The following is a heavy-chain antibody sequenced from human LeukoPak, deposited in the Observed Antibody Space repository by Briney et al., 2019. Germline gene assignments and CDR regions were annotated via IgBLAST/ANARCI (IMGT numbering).Heavy chain of an antibody. CDR2: ISGSGAST. V-gene: IGHV3-23*01. Sequence: GGSLRLSCAASGFTFNTYAMSWVRQAPGKGLEWVSGISGSGASTYYADSVKGRFTISRDNAKTTLYLQMNSLRAEDTAVYYCTGELASGLWGQGTLVTVSS. D-gene: IGHD3-3*02. J-gene: IGHJ4*02. CDR3: TGELASGL. CDR1: GFTFNTYA.